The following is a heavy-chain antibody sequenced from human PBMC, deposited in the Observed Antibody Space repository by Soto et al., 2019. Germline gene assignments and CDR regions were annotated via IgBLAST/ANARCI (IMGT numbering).Heavy chain of an antibody. CDR1: GYNFNSCC. CDR3: ARDSGTTPTYWFDP. V-gene: IGHV5-51*01. CDR2: IYPGDSDT. J-gene: IGHJ5*02. D-gene: IGHD2-15*01. Sequence: GESLKISCKASGYNFNSCCIAWVRQTPAKGLEWMGFIYPGDSDTTYSPSFQGQVTFSVDKSTNTAYLQWSSLKASDTAIYYCARDSGTTPTYWFDPWGQGTRVTVSS.